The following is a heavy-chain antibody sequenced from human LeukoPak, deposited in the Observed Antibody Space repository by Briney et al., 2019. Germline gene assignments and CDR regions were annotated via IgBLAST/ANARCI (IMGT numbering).Heavy chain of an antibody. J-gene: IGHJ4*02. CDR2: ISGSGGST. D-gene: IGHD3-10*01. V-gene: IGHV3-23*01. CDR3: ATSYYYGSGSAFDY. Sequence: QPGGSLRLSCAASGFTFSSYAMSWVRQAPGKGLEWVSAISGSGGSTYYADSVKGRFTISRDNSKNTLYLQMNSLRAEDTAVYYCATSYYYGSGSAFDYWGQGTLVTVSS. CDR1: GFTFSSYA.